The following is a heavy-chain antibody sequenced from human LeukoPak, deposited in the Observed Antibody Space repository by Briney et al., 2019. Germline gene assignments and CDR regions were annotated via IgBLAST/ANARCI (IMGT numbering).Heavy chain of an antibody. J-gene: IGHJ4*02. CDR3: AKDRSCTNDICHGDFDY. V-gene: IGHV3-23*01. CDR1: GFTFSSYA. CDR2: ISGSGGST. D-gene: IGHD2-8*01. Sequence: GGSLRLSCAASGFTFSSYAVSWVRQAPGKGLEWVSSISGSGGSTYSADSVKGRFTISRDNSKNTLYLQMTSLRAEDTALYYRAKDRSCTNDICHGDFDYWGQGTLLTVSA.